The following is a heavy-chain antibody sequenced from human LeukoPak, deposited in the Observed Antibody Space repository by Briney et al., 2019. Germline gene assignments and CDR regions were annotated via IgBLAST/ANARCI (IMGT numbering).Heavy chain of an antibody. J-gene: IGHJ3*02. Sequence: ASVKVSCKASGYTFTSYGISWVRQAPGQGLEWMGWISAYNGNTNYAQKLQGRVTMTTDTSTSTAYMELRSLRSDDTAVYYCARDWGAYCSGGSCYGNAFDIWGQGTMVTVSS. CDR3: ARDWGAYCSGGSCYGNAFDI. V-gene: IGHV1-18*04. D-gene: IGHD2-15*01. CDR2: ISAYNGNT. CDR1: GYTFTSYG.